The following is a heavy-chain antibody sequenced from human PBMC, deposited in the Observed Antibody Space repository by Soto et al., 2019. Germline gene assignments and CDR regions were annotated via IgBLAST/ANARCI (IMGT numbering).Heavy chain of an antibody. D-gene: IGHD2-8*01. CDR2: IYGSGST. CDR1: GGSISSGDYY. J-gene: IGHJ5*02. CDR3: ARDNGVGP. V-gene: IGHV4-30-4*01. Sequence: QVQLQESGPGLVKPSQTLSLTCTVSGGSISSGDYYWSWIRQPPGKGLEWIGYIYGSGSTYYNSSIKSRVNITLDTSKNQFSLKLTSVTAADTAVYYCARDNGVGPWGQGTVVTVSS.